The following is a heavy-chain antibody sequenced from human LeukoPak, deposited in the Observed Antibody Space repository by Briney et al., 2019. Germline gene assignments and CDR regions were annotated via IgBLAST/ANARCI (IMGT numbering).Heavy chain of an antibody. J-gene: IGHJ4*02. CDR1: GGPISSYY. Sequence: PSETLSLTCTVSGGPISSYYWSWIRQPPGKGLEWIGYIYYTGSTTYNPSLKSRVTISVDTSKHHFSLNLSSVTAADTAVYYCARAVSGYYFDYWGQGTLVAVSS. V-gene: IGHV4-59*01. D-gene: IGHD6-19*01. CDR3: ARAVSGYYFDY. CDR2: IYYTGST.